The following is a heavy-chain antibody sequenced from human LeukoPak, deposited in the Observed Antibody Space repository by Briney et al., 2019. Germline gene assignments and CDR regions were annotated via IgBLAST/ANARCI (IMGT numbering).Heavy chain of an antibody. CDR3: ARDRGSSWLFDY. CDR1: GFTFSSYA. J-gene: IGHJ4*02. CDR2: ISGSGGTT. Sequence: GGSLRLSCAASGFTFSSYAMNWVRQAPGKGLEWVSVISGSGGTTYYADSVKGRFTISRDNSKNTLYLQMNSLRAEDTAAYYCARDRGSSWLFDYWGQGTLVTVSS. V-gene: IGHV3-23*01. D-gene: IGHD6-13*01.